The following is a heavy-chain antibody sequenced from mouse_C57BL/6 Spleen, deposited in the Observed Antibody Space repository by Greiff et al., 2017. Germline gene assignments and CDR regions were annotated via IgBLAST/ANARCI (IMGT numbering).Heavy chain of an antibody. CDR3: AKELTGTYWYFDV. Sequence: VQGVESGPGLVQPSQSLSITCTVSGFSLTSYGVHWVRQSPGKGLEWLGVIWRGGSTDYNAAFMSRLSITKDNSKSQVFFKMNSLQADDTAIYYCAKELTGTYWYFDVWGTGTTVTVSS. V-gene: IGHV2-5*01. CDR1: GFSLTSYG. D-gene: IGHD4-1*01. CDR2: IWRGGST. J-gene: IGHJ1*03.